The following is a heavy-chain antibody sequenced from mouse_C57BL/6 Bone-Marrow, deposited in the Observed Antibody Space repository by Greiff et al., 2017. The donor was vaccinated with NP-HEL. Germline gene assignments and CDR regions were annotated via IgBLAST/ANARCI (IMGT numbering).Heavy chain of an antibody. V-gene: IGHV3-6*01. CDR3: AVDYDRAWFAY. CDR1: GYSITSGYY. D-gene: IGHD2-4*01. CDR2: ISYDGRN. Sequence: EVQLQESGPGLVKPSQSLSLTCSVTGYSITSGYYWNWIRQFPVNKLEWIGYISYDGRNKYNPSLTNRITITRDTSKNQFFLKLNSVTTEDTATYYCAVDYDRAWFAYWGKGTLVTVSA. J-gene: IGHJ3*01.